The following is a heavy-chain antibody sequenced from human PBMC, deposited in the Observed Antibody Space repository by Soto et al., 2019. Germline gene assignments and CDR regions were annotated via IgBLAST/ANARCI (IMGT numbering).Heavy chain of an antibody. CDR3: AKDESGYYDFWSGYPPKYNWFDP. CDR2: ISGSGGST. V-gene: IGHV3-23*01. J-gene: IGHJ5*02. CDR1: GFTFISYA. Sequence: WGSLRLSCAASGFTFISYAIIFVRHAPFKWLEWVSAISGSGGSTYYADSVKGRFTISRDNSKNTLYLQMNSLRAEDTAVYYCAKDESGYYDFWSGYPPKYNWFDPWGQGTLVTVSS. D-gene: IGHD3-3*01.